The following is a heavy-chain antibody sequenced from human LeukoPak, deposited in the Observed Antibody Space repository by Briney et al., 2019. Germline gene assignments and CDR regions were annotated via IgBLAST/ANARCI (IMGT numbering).Heavy chain of an antibody. CDR1: GFTFSSYA. Sequence: GGSLRLSCAASGFTFSSYAMSWVRQAPGKGVEWVSAISGSGGSTYYADSVKGRFTISRDNSKNTLYLQMNSLRAEDTAVYYCAKDHYSSSWSVGFDPWGQGTLVTVSS. D-gene: IGHD6-13*01. CDR3: AKDHYSSSWSVGFDP. J-gene: IGHJ5*02. CDR2: ISGSGGST. V-gene: IGHV3-23*01.